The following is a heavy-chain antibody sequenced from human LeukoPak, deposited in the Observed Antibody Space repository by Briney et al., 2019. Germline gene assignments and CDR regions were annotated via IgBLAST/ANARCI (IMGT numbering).Heavy chain of an antibody. D-gene: IGHD3-22*01. CDR1: GFTFSSYG. Sequence: GGSLRLSCAASGFTFSSYGMHWVRQAPGKGLEWVAFIRCDGSNKYYADSVKGRFTISRDNSKNTLYLQMNSLRAEDTAVYYCAKDGDYYDSSGYYQPYYYYYMDVWGKGTTVTISS. V-gene: IGHV3-30*02. J-gene: IGHJ6*03. CDR3: AKDGDYYDSSGYYQPYYYYYMDV. CDR2: IRCDGSNK.